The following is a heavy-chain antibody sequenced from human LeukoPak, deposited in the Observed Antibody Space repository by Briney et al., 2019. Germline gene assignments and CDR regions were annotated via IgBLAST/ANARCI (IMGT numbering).Heavy chain of an antibody. CDR1: GFTFINYA. J-gene: IGHJ4*02. CDR3: ARPTSGWYAGGFDY. D-gene: IGHD6-19*01. CDR2: LSFSGLTT. V-gene: IGHV3-23*01. Sequence: GGSLRLSCAASGFTFINYAMNRVRQAPGKGLEWVSALSFSGLTTYYADSVRGRFTISRDNSKSTLYLQMNSLRAEDTALYYCARPTSGWYAGGFDYWGQGILVTVSS.